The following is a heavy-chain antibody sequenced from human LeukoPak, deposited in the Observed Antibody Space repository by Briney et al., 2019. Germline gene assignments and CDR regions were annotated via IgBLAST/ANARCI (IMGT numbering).Heavy chain of an antibody. CDR3: ARSGYSYGYYY. J-gene: IGHJ4*02. D-gene: IGHD5-18*01. Sequence: GGSLRLSCAASGFTFSSYSMNWVREAPGKGVEWVSSISSSSSYIYYADSVKGRFTISRDNAKNSLYLQMNSLRAEDTAVYYCARSGYSYGYYYWGQGTLVTVSS. CDR2: ISSSSSYI. V-gene: IGHV3-21*01. CDR1: GFTFSSYS.